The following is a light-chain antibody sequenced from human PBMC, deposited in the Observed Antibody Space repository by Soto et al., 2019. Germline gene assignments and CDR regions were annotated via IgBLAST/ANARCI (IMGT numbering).Light chain of an antibody. J-gene: IGLJ1*01. Sequence: QSALTQPASVSGSPGQSITISCTGTSSDVGGYNFVSWYQQHPGKAPKLLIYEVSNRPSGVSNRFSGSKSGNTASLTISGLQAEYEADYHCGSYTSSSTLVFGTGTKVTVL. V-gene: IGLV2-14*01. CDR1: SSDVGGYNF. CDR2: EVS. CDR3: GSYTSSSTLV.